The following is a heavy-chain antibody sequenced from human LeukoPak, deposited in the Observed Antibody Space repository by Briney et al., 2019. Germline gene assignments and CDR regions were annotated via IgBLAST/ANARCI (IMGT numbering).Heavy chain of an antibody. CDR2: IKQDGSEK. V-gene: IGHV3-7*03. CDR3: ATRPRELLSGIP. Sequence: GGSLRLSCAVSGFTSSSYWMSWVRQAPGKGLEWVANIKQDGSEKYYVDSVKGRFTISRDNAKNSLYLQMNSLRAEDTAVYYCATRPRELLSGIPWGQGTMVTVSS. J-gene: IGHJ3*01. D-gene: IGHD1-26*01. CDR1: GFTSSSYW.